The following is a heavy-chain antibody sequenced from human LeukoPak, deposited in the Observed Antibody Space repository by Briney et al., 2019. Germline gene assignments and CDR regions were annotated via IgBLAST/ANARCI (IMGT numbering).Heavy chain of an antibody. CDR2: INPNSGAT. Sequence: ASVKVSCKASGHTFTGYYMHWVRQAPGQGLEWMGWINPNSGATNYAQKFQGRVTMTRDTSISTGYMELSRLRSDDTALYYCAREELLWFRSQNYYFDYWGQGTLVTVSS. D-gene: IGHD3-10*01. J-gene: IGHJ4*02. V-gene: IGHV1-2*02. CDR1: GHTFTGYY. CDR3: AREELLWFRSQNYYFDY.